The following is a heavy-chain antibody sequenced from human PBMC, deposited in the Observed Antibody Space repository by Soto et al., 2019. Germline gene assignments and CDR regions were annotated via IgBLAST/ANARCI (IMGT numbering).Heavy chain of an antibody. CDR2: ISAYTGNT. CDR1: GYMFVTYG. J-gene: IGHJ4*02. CDR3: ARDLDGSGSYYTDY. V-gene: IGHV1-18*01. Sequence: QVQLVQSGAEVKKPGASVKVSCKASGYMFVTYGINWVRQAPGQGLEWMGWISAYTGNTKYAQNLQGRVTMTTDASTSTAYMEMRSLRSDDTAVYYCARDLDGSGSYYTDYWGPGTLVTVSS. D-gene: IGHD3-10*01.